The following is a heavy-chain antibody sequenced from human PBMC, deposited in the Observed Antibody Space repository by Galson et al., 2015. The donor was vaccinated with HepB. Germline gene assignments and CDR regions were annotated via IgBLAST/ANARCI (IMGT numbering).Heavy chain of an antibody. CDR1: GFTFSSYG. CDR3: AKDLKRGGIGFDP. J-gene: IGHJ5*02. CDR2: ISYDGSNK. V-gene: IGHV3-30*18. D-gene: IGHD1-1*01. Sequence: SLRLSCAASGFTFSSYGMHWVRQAPGKGLEWVAVISYDGSNKYYADSVKGRFTISRDNSKNTLYLQMNSLRAEDTAVYYCAKDLKRGGIGFDPWGQGTLVTVSS.